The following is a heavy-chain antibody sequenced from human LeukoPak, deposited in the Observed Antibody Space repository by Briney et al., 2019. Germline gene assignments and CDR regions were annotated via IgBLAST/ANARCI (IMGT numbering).Heavy chain of an antibody. CDR2: ISAYNGNT. CDR3: ARLGAAAGTGPLDY. V-gene: IGHV1-18*01. CDR1: GYTFTSYG. Sequence: ASVKVSCKASGYTFTSYGISWVRQAPGQGLEWMGWISAYNGNTNYAQKLQGRVTMTTDTSPSTAYMELRSLRSDDTAVYYCARLGAAAGTGPLDYWGQGTLVTVSS. J-gene: IGHJ4*02. D-gene: IGHD6-13*01.